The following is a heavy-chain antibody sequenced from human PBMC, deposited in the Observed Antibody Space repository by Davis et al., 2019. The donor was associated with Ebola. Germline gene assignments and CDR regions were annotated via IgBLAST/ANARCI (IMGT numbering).Heavy chain of an antibody. CDR1: GASISSRSYY. CDR3: ARASVRWFGELLYTSDAFDI. D-gene: IGHD3-10*01. V-gene: IGHV4-39*07. Sequence: SETLSLTCTVSGASISSRSYYWGWIRQPPGKGLEWVGSFSYGDNTHYYNPSLRSRVTISVDTSRNQFSLKLSSVTAADTAVYYCARASVRWFGELLYTSDAFDIWGQGTMVTVSS. J-gene: IGHJ3*02. CDR2: FSYGDNTH.